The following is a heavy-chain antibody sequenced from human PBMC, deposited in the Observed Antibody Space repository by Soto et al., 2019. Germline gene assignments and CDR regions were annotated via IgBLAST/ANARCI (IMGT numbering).Heavy chain of an antibody. V-gene: IGHV1-18*01. CDR1: GYTFTSYG. CDR3: AREGRYFGDYYYYYGMDV. J-gene: IGHJ6*02. Sequence: ASVKVSCKASGYTFTSYGISWVRQAPGQGLEWMGWISAHNGNTNYAQKLQGRVTMTTDTSTSTAYMELRSLRSDDTAVYYCAREGRYFGDYYYYYGMDVWGQGTTVTVSS. CDR2: ISAHNGNT. D-gene: IGHD1-20*01.